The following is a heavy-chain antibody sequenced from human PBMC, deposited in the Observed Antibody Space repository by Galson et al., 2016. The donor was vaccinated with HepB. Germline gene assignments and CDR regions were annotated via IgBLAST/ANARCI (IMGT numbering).Heavy chain of an antibody. CDR3: TRLGTGGSYWYFDL. Sequence: QSGAEVKKPGESLKMSCTGSGYSFATYWIGWVRQLPGKGLEWMGIIYPGDSDTRYSPSFQGQVTISAAKSISTAYLQCSSLKASDTAMYYCTRLGTGGSYWYFDLWGRGTLVTVSS. D-gene: IGHD7-27*01. CDR1: GYSFATYW. V-gene: IGHV5-51*01. CDR2: IYPGDSDT. J-gene: IGHJ2*01.